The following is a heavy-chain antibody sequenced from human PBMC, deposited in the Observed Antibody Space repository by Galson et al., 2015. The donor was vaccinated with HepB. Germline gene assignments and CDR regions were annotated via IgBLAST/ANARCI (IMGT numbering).Heavy chain of an antibody. CDR2: IRNKAYGGTT. CDR1: GFTFGAYA. CDR3: TRDKRDIVVVPAAINDY. V-gene: IGHV3-49*03. Sequence: SLRLSCAASGFTFGAYAMSWFRQAPGKGLEWVGFIRNKAYGGTTEYSASVKGRFTISRADSKSIAYLKMNSLNTEDTAVYYCTRDKRDIVVVPAAINDYWGQGTLVTVSS. D-gene: IGHD2-2*02. J-gene: IGHJ4*02.